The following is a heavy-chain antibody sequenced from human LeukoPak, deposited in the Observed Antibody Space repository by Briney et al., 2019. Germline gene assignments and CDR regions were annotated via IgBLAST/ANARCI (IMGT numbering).Heavy chain of an antibody. CDR1: GFTFSSYS. V-gene: IGHV3-21*04. CDR3: ARPGLGMVVFDY. CDR2: ISSSSYI. Sequence: GGSLRLSCAASGFTFSSYSMNWVRQAPGKGLEWVSSISSSSYIYYADSVKGRFTISRDNAKNSLYLQMNSLRAEDTAVYYCARPGLGMVVFDYWGQGTLVTVSS. J-gene: IGHJ4*02. D-gene: IGHD2-15*01.